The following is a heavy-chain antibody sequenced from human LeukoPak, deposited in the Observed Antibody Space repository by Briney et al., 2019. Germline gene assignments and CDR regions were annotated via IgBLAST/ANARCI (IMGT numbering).Heavy chain of an antibody. CDR2: IIPIFGTA. J-gene: IGHJ4*02. D-gene: IGHD2-21*02. V-gene: IGHV1-69*05. Sequence: SVKVSCKASGGTFSSYAISWVRQAPGRGLEWMGRIIPIFGTANYAQKFQGRVTITTDESTSTAYMELSSLRSEDTAVYYCARDLRSVTCGDYWGQGTLVTVSS. CDR3: ARDLRSVTCGDY. CDR1: GGTFSSYA.